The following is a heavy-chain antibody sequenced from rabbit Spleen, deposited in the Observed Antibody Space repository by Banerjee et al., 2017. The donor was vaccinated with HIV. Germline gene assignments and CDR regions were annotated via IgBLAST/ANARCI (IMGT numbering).Heavy chain of an antibody. D-gene: IGHD2-1*01. V-gene: IGHV1S45*01. CDR1: GFSFSSSDY. J-gene: IGHJ4*01. Sequence: QEQLEESGGDLVKPGASLTLTCTASGFSFSSSDYMCWVRQAPGKGLEWISCIAGSSSGFTYSASWAKGRFTISKTSSTTVTLQMTSLTAADTATYFCARGSATMTLVITGYYLSLWGQGTLVTVS. CDR2: IAGSSSGFT. CDR3: ARGSATMTLVITGYYLSL.